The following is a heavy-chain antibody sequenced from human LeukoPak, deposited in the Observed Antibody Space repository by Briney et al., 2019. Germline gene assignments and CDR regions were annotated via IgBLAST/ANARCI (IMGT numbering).Heavy chain of an antibody. CDR2: IYSGGST. Sequence: GGSLRLSCAASGLTVNSKYMSWVRQAPGKGLEWVSIIYSGGSTNYADSVKGRFTISRDNSKSTVYLQMNSLRAEDTAVYYCTGDVYQHWGQGTLVTVSS. CDR1: GLTVNSKY. V-gene: IGHV3-53*01. CDR3: TGDVYQH. J-gene: IGHJ1*01. D-gene: IGHD1-14*01.